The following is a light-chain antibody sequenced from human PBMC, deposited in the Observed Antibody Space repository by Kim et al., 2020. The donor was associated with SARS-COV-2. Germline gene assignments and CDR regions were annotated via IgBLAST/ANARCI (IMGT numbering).Light chain of an antibody. Sequence: QVVTFSCSGPSSNIGSNPVNWYQQLPGTAPKLLISSNNQRPSGVPDRFSGSKSGTSASLAISGLQSEDEADYYCAPWDDSLNGYVFGTGTKVTVL. CDR2: SNN. CDR1: SSNIGSNP. J-gene: IGLJ1*01. V-gene: IGLV1-44*01. CDR3: APWDDSLNGYV.